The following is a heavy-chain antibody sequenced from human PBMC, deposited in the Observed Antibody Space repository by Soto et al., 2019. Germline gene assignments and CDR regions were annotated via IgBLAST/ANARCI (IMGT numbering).Heavy chain of an antibody. CDR3: ARSAHYYYYGMDV. CDR1: GFTFSDYS. J-gene: IGHJ6*02. Sequence: PGGSLRLSCAASGFTFSDYSMNWVRQAPGKGLEWVSYISSASDTIYYSDSVKGRFTISRDNAKNSLYLQMNSLRDEDTAVYFCARSAHYYYYGMDVWGQGTTVTVSS. CDR2: ISSASDTI. V-gene: IGHV3-48*02.